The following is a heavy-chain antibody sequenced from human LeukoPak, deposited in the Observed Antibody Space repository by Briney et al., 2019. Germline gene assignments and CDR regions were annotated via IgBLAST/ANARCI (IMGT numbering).Heavy chain of an antibody. CDR2: MNPNSGNT. Sequence: ASVKVSCKASGYTFTRYDVNWVRQATGQGLEWMGWMNPNSGNTGYAQKFQGRVTITRDTSVNTAYMELSSLRSEDTAMYYCARAPSVSNFDYWGQGTLVTVSS. V-gene: IGHV1-8*03. D-gene: IGHD4-11*01. CDR1: GYTFTRYD. CDR3: ARAPSVSNFDY. J-gene: IGHJ4*02.